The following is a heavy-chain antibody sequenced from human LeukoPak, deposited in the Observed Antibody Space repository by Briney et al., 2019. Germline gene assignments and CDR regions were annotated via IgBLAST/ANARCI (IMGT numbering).Heavy chain of an antibody. J-gene: IGHJ4*02. D-gene: IGHD3-22*01. Sequence: PSETLSLTCTVSGGSISYYYWNWIRQPPGKGLEWIGQIYYTGSTKHNPSLKSRLTISVDTSKNQFSLRLSSVTAADTAVYYCAREGYYYDSSGYYKYFDYWGQGTLVTVSS. CDR1: GGSISYYY. CDR2: IYYTGST. CDR3: AREGYYYDSSGYYKYFDY. V-gene: IGHV4-59*01.